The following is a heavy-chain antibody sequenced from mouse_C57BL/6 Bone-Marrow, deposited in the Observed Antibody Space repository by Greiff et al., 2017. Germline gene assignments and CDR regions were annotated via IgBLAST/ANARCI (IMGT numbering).Heavy chain of an antibody. Sequence: QVQLQQPGAELVKPGASVKLSCKASGYTFTSYWMHWVKQRPGQGLEWIGMIHPNSGSTNYNEKFKSKATLTVDKSSSTAHMQLSSLTSEDSAVYYCARFGYSWYFDVWGTGTTVTVSS. V-gene: IGHV1-64*01. CDR1: GYTFTSYW. CDR3: ARFGYSWYFDV. J-gene: IGHJ1*03. D-gene: IGHD2-3*01. CDR2: IHPNSGST.